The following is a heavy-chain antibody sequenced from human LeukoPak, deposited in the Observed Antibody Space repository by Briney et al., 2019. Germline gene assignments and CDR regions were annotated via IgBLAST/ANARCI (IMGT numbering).Heavy chain of an antibody. Sequence: GGSLRLSCAASGFTFSSYAMSWVRQAPGKGLEWVSAISGSGGSTYYADSVKGRFTISRDNSKNTLYLQMNSLRAEDTAVYYCAKVRDFWSGYYPLLLFDYWGQETLVTVSS. CDR2: ISGSGGST. CDR3: AKVRDFWSGYYPLLLFDY. D-gene: IGHD3-3*01. V-gene: IGHV3-23*01. J-gene: IGHJ4*02. CDR1: GFTFSSYA.